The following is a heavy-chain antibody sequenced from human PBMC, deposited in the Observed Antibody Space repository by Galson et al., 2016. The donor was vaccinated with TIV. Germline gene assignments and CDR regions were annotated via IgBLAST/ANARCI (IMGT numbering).Heavy chain of an antibody. CDR2: VYPGDSES. Sequence: QSGAEVTKPGESLKISCQASGYVFPTYWLAWVRQMPGKGLEWMGIVYPGDSESRYSPSLQGQVTFSVDKSSSTAYLQWSSLRTTDTAIYYCARQANSGLDYWGQGALVTVSS. J-gene: IGHJ4*02. D-gene: IGHD6-19*01. CDR3: ARQANSGLDY. CDR1: GYVFPTYW. V-gene: IGHV5-51*01.